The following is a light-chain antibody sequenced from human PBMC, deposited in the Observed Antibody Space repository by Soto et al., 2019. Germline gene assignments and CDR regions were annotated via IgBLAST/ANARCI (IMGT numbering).Light chain of an antibody. CDR1: QTISSW. V-gene: IGKV1-5*03. Sequence: IQITKSPSTLSGSVGQRVTITCRASQTISSWLAWYQQKQGKAPKLLIYKASTLKSGVQSRFSGSGSGTEFTLTISSLQPDDFATYFCQHYNSYSEAFGQGTKLDIK. CDR3: QHYNSYSEA. CDR2: KAS. J-gene: IGKJ1*01.